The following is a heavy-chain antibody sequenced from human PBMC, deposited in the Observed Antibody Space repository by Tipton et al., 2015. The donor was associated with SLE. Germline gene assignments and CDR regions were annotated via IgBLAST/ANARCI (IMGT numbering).Heavy chain of an antibody. Sequence: PGLVKPSETLSLTCAVSGYSISSGYYWGWIRQPPGKGLEWIGYIYYSGSTNYNPSLKSRVTISVDTSKNQLSLKLSSVTAADTAVYYCARHRFQSFTVVNWGQGTLVTVSS. D-gene: IGHD2-15*01. CDR2: IYYSGST. CDR1: GYSISSGYY. J-gene: IGHJ4*02. V-gene: IGHV4-61*01. CDR3: ARHRFQSFTVVN.